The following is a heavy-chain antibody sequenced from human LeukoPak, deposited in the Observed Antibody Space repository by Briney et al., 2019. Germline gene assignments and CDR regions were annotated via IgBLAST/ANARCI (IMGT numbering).Heavy chain of an antibody. D-gene: IGHD6-13*01. CDR3: ARGRVAAAGSRGPDAFDI. CDR1: GFTFSSYE. Sequence: PGGSLRLSCAASGFTFSSYEMNWVRQAPGKGLEWVSYISSSGFTIHYADSVKGRFTISRDNSKNTLYLEMNSLRAEDTAVYYCARGRVAAAGSRGPDAFDIWGQGTMVTVSS. J-gene: IGHJ3*02. CDR2: ISSSGFTI. V-gene: IGHV3-48*03.